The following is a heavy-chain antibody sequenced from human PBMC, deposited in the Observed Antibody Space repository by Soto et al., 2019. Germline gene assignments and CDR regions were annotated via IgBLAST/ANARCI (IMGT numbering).Heavy chain of an antibody. Sequence: XETLSLTCTVAGCSISSYYWSWIRQPPGKGLEWIGYIYYSGSTNYNPSLKSRVTISVDTSKNQFSLKLSSVTAADTAVYYCARDLGYSGYADYYYGMDVWGQGTTVTVSS. CDR1: GCSISSYY. V-gene: IGHV4-59*01. D-gene: IGHD5-12*01. J-gene: IGHJ6*02. CDR2: IYYSGST. CDR3: ARDLGYSGYADYYYGMDV.